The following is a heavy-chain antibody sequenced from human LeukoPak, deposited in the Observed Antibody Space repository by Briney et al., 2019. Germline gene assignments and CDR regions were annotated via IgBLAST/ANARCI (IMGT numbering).Heavy chain of an antibody. J-gene: IGHJ4*03. CDR1: GLIFSNNW. D-gene: IGHD6-25*01. CDR3: VSSLSANDS. V-gene: IGHV3-74*01. Sequence: GGSLRLSCAASGLIFSNNWMHWVRQAPGKGLVWVSHINKDGSTTNYADSVKGRFTISRDNARNTLYLQMNSLRVEDTAVYYCVSSLSANDSWGHGTLVSVSS. CDR2: INKDGSTT.